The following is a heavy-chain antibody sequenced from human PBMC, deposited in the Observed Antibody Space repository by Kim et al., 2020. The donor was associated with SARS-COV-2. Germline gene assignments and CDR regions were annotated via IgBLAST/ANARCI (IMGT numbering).Heavy chain of an antibody. D-gene: IGHD1-1*01. V-gene: IGHV3-66*01. CDR2: GK. CDR3: ARVNFINWFDP. Sequence: GKSDSDSVKARITIARDTSKNKQYLQMNRLRAEDTAVYYCARVNFINWFDPWGQGTLVTVSA. J-gene: IGHJ5*02.